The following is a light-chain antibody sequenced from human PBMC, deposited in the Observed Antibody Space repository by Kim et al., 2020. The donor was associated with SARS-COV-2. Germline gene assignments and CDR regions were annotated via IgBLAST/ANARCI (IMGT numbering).Light chain of an antibody. Sequence: SPGDGATLSCRGSASIRSSDLAWYHQKPGQAPRLLMYGTSSRATGIPDRFSGSGSGTEFTLTISRLEPEDFAVYCCQQYGGAPPTFGQGTKVDIK. V-gene: IGKV3-20*01. CDR3: QQYGGAPPT. CDR2: GTS. J-gene: IGKJ1*01. CDR1: ASIRSSD.